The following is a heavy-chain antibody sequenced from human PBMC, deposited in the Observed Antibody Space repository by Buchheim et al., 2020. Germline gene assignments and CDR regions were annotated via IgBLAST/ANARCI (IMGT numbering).Heavy chain of an antibody. J-gene: IGHJ4*02. V-gene: IGHV4-4*02. CDR1: GGSIGNTHW. Sequence: QVQLQESGPGLVKPSGTLSLTCAVSGGSIGNTHWWSWFRQSPGKGLEWIGEVYQSGSANYNPSLRSRVTISVEKSRNQFSPTLSSVTAADTAIYYCARAMVRGAFDYWGQGTL. CDR3: ARAMVRGAFDY. D-gene: IGHD3-10*01. CDR2: VYQSGSA.